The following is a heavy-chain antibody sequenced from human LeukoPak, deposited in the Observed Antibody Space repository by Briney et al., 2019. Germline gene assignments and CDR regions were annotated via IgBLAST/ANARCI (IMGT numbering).Heavy chain of an antibody. Sequence: TSETLSLTCTVSGDSIHSVYYYWGWIRQSPGKGLEWIGSIYFDGETSYSPSLKSRLIISIDTSKNQFSLNLTSVTAADTALYYCARHRKSARNYLYYYMDVWGKGTTVTVSS. CDR1: GDSIHSVYYY. CDR2: IYFDGET. D-gene: IGHD6-6*01. CDR3: ARHRKSARNYLYYYMDV. J-gene: IGHJ6*03. V-gene: IGHV4-39*01.